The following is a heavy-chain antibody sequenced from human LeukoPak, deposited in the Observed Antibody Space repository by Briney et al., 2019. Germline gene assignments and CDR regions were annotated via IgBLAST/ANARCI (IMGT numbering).Heavy chain of an antibody. D-gene: IGHD3-10*01. CDR3: AREESNYNGSGSYYIWVY. CDR2: IYYSGST. J-gene: IGHJ4*02. Sequence: SETLSLTCTVSGGSISSYYWSWIRQPPGKGLEWIGYIYYSGSTNYNPSLKSRVTISVDTSKNQFSLKLSSVTAADTAVYYCAREESNYNGSGSYYIWVYWGQGTLVTVSS. V-gene: IGHV4-59*12. CDR1: GGSISSYY.